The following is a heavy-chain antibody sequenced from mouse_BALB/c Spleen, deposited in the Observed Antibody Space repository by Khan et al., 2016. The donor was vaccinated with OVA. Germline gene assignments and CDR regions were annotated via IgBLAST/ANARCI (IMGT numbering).Heavy chain of an antibody. CDR3: AMYYFDY. D-gene: IGHD1-1*01. J-gene: IGHJ2*01. V-gene: IGHV6-6*01. Sequence: EVELVESGGGLVQPGGSMRLSCVASGFTFSDAWMDWVRQSPEKGLEWVAEIRSNANNHATYYAESVKGRFTISRDDSKSTVYLQMNSLRTEDTAIYYCAMYYFDYWGQGTTLTVSS. CDR2: IRSNANNHAT. CDR1: GFTFSDAW.